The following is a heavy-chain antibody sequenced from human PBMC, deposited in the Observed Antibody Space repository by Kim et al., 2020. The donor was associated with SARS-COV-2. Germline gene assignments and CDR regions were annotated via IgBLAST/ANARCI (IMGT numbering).Heavy chain of an antibody. J-gene: IGHJ4*02. CDR2: ISDSADYI. CDR1: GFTFSHYA. V-gene: IGHV3-23*01. D-gene: IGHD2-2*01. CDR3: AKWREYCGSSTCFQNFDY. Sequence: GGSLRLSCAASGFTFSHYAMSWVRQAPGKGPEWVSGISDSADYIYYADSVKGRFTISRDNSKNTLFLQMNSLRAEDTAVYYFAKWREYCGSSTCFQNFDYWGQGTLVTVSS.